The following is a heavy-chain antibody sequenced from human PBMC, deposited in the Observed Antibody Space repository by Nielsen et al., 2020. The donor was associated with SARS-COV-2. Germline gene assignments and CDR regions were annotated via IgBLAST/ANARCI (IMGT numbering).Heavy chain of an antibody. Sequence: SETLSLTCAVYGGSFSGYYWSWIRQPPGKGLEWIGYIYYSGSTNYNPSLKSRVTISVDTSKNQFSLKLSSVTAADTAVYYCARDRRPPASSGWSSYYYYYGMDVWGQGTTVTVSS. J-gene: IGHJ6*02. CDR1: GGSFSGYY. D-gene: IGHD6-19*01. CDR2: IYYSGST. CDR3: ARDRRPPASSGWSSYYYYYGMDV. V-gene: IGHV4-59*13.